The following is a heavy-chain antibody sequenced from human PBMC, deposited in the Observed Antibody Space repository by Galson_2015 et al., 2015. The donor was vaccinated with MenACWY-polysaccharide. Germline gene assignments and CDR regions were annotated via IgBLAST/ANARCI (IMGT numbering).Heavy chain of an antibody. CDR2: IKQHGNDK. CDR3: ARRAVGDFDY. V-gene: IGHV3-7*01. J-gene: IGHJ4*02. CDR1: GFTFTNYY. D-gene: IGHD3-16*01. Sequence: SLRLSCAASGFTFTNYYMGWVRQASGKGLEWVANIKQHGNDKYYVDSVKGRFTISRDNAKNSVYQQMNSLRAEDTAVYFCARRAVGDFDYWGQGTLVTVSS.